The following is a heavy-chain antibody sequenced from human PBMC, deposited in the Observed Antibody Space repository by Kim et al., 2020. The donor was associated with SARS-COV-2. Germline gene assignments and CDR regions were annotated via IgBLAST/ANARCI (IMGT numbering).Heavy chain of an antibody. CDR1: GGSISSSSYY. Sequence: SETLSLTCTVSGGSISSSSYYWGWIRQPPGKGLEWIGSIYYSGSTYYNPSLKSRVTISVDTSKNQFSLKLSSVTAADTAVYYCASLSRGYSYGQRPVNWFDPWGQGTLVTVSS. CDR2: IYYSGST. J-gene: IGHJ5*02. D-gene: IGHD5-18*01. CDR3: ASLSRGYSYGQRPVNWFDP. V-gene: IGHV4-39*01.